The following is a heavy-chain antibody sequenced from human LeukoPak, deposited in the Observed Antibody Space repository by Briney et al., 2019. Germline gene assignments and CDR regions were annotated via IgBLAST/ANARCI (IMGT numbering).Heavy chain of an antibody. D-gene: IGHD2-8*02. CDR2: ISSSSSTI. Sequence: GGSLRLSCAASGFTFSSYSMNWVRQAPGKGLEWVSYISSSSSTIYYADSVKGRFTISRDNAKNSLYLQMNSLRAEDTAVYYCARDLVAHFGGFDYWGQGTLVTVSS. CDR3: ARDLVAHFGGFDY. V-gene: IGHV3-48*04. CDR1: GFTFSSYS. J-gene: IGHJ4*02.